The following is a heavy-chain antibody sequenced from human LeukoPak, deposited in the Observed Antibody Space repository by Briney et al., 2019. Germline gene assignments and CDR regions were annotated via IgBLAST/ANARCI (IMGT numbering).Heavy chain of an antibody. D-gene: IGHD6-6*01. V-gene: IGHV3-33*01. CDR2: IWYDGSNK. J-gene: IGHJ4*02. Sequence: PGGSLRLSCAASGFTFSSYGMHWVRRAPGKGLEWVAVIWYDGSNKYYADSVKGRFTISRDNSKNTLYLQMNSLRAEDTAVYYCARDREAARYDYWGQGTLVTVSS. CDR1: GFTFSSYG. CDR3: ARDREAARYDY.